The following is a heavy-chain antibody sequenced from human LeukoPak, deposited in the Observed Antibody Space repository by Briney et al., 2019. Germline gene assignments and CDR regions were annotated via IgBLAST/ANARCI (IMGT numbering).Heavy chain of an antibody. CDR3: ARGRIEWEYSSSSVGTYYYYYYMDV. D-gene: IGHD6-6*01. Sequence: PSETLSLTCAVYGGSFSGYYWSWIRRPPGKGQEWIGEINHSGSTNNNPSLKSRVTISVDTSKNQFSLKLSSVTAADTAVYYCARGRIEWEYSSSSVGTYYYYYYMDVWGKGTTVTVSS. CDR2: INHSGST. J-gene: IGHJ6*03. CDR1: GGSFSGYY. V-gene: IGHV4-34*01.